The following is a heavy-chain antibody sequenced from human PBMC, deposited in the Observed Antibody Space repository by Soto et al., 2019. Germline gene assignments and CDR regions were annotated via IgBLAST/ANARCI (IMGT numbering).Heavy chain of an antibody. CDR3: VKEGGYYDSSGLLGY. D-gene: IGHD3-22*01. J-gene: IGHJ4*02. V-gene: IGHV3-23*01. Sequence: GGSLRLSCAASGFTFSSYAMSWVRQAPGKGLEWVSAISGSGGSTYYADSVKGRFTISRDNSKNTLYLQMNSLRAEDTAVYYCVKEGGYYDSSGLLGYWGQGTLVTVSS. CDR2: ISGSGGST. CDR1: GFTFSSYA.